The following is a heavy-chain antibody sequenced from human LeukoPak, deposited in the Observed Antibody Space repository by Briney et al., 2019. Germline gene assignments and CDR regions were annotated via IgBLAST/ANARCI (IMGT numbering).Heavy chain of an antibody. CDR2: LKSKTDGGTT. V-gene: IGHV3-15*01. J-gene: IGHJ4*02. CDR3: TTVRRAVAGPIDY. D-gene: IGHD6-19*01. Sequence: PGGSLRLSCAASGFTFSNAWMSWVRQALEKGLEWVGRLKSKTDGGTTDYAAPVKGRFTISRDDSKNTLYLQMNSLKTEDTAVYYCTTVRRAVAGPIDYWGQGTLVTVSS. CDR1: GFTFSNAW.